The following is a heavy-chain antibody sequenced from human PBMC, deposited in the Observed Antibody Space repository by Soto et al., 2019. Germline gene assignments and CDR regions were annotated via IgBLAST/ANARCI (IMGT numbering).Heavy chain of an antibody. Sequence: SETLSLTCTVSGGSISSGGYYWSWIRQHPGKGLEWIGYIYYSGSTYYNPSLKSRVTISVDTSKNQFSLKLSSVTAADTAVYYCARDVTTIQRFGPWGQGTMVTVSA. CDR2: IYYSGST. J-gene: IGHJ5*02. CDR1: GGSISSGGYY. CDR3: ARDVTTIQRFGP. V-gene: IGHV4-31*03. D-gene: IGHD4-4*01.